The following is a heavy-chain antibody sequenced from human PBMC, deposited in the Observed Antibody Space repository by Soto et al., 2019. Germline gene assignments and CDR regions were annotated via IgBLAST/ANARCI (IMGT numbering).Heavy chain of an antibody. CDR3: AMAKGTYGDYLDDFDI. V-gene: IGHV1-18*01. D-gene: IGHD4-17*01. CDR2: ISAYNGNT. Sequence: QVQLVQSGAEVKKPGASVKVSCKASGYTFTSYGISWVRQAPGQGLEWMGWISAYNGNTNYAQKLQGRVTMTTDPSTSTAYMELRSLRSDDTAVYYCAMAKGTYGDYLDDFDIWGQGTMVTVSS. J-gene: IGHJ3*02. CDR1: GYTFTSYG.